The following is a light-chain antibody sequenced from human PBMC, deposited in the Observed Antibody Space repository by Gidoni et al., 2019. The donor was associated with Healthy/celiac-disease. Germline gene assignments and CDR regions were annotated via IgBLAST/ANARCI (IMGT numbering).Light chain of an antibody. CDR3: MQALQTAWT. J-gene: IGKJ1*01. V-gene: IGKV2-28*01. Sequence: DIVMTQSPLSLPVTPAEPASISCRSSQSLLHSNGYNYLDWYLQKPGQAPQLLIYLGSNRASGVPDRFSGSGSGTDFTLKISRVEAEDVGVYYCMQALQTAWTFGQGTKVEIK. CDR2: LGS. CDR1: QSLLHSNGYNY.